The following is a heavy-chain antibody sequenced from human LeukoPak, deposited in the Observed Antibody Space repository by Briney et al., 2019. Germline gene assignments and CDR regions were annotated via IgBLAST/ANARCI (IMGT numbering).Heavy chain of an antibody. D-gene: IGHD3-10*01. V-gene: IGHV3-15*01. Sequence: GGSLRLSCAASGFTFSSHPMNWVRQAPGEGLEWVGRIRSATAGGTTDHAAPVKGRFTISRDDSKNTLFLQMNNLKMEDTAVYYCVRGGFFDAFDVWGQGTMVTVSS. CDR2: IRSATAGGTT. J-gene: IGHJ3*01. CDR1: GFTFSSHP. CDR3: VRGGFFDAFDV.